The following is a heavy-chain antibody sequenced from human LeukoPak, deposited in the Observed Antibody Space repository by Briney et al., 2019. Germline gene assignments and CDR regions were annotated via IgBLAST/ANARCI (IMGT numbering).Heavy chain of an antibody. CDR1: GGSISSYY. V-gene: IGHV4-59*01. Sequence: SETLSLTCTVSGGSISSYYWSWIRQPPGKGLEWIGYIYYSGSTNYNPSLKSRVTISVDTSKNQFSLKLSSVTAADTAVYYCAGETYYYDSSGYSGSSSLHPWGQGTLVTVSS. CDR2: IYYSGST. J-gene: IGHJ5*02. D-gene: IGHD3-22*01. CDR3: AGETYYYDSSGYSGSSSLHP.